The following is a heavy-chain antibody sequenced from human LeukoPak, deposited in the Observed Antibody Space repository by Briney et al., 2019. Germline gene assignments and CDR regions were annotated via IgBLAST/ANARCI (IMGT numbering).Heavy chain of an antibody. CDR3: AREAMVRGVSMYYFDY. CDR2: IYYSGST. V-gene: IGHV4-59*01. D-gene: IGHD3-10*01. J-gene: IGHJ4*02. CDR1: GGSISSYY. Sequence: PSEALSLTCTVSGGSISSYYWSWIRQPPGKGLEWIGYIYYSGSTNYNPSLKSRVTISVDTSKNQFSLKLSSVTAADTAVYYCAREAMVRGVSMYYFDYWGQGTLVTVSS.